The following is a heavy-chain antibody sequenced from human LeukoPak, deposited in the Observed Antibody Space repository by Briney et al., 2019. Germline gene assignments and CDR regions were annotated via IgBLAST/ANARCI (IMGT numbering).Heavy chain of an antibody. Sequence: PGGSLRLSCAASGFTFSSYAMSWVRQAPGKGLVWVSRINNDGSDTVYADSVKGRFTISRDNAKNTLYLQMNSLRAEDTAIYYCTRGATASFDPWGQGTLVTVS. J-gene: IGHJ5*02. CDR1: GFTFSSYA. CDR3: TRGATASFDP. D-gene: IGHD1-26*01. V-gene: IGHV3-74*01. CDR2: INNDGSDT.